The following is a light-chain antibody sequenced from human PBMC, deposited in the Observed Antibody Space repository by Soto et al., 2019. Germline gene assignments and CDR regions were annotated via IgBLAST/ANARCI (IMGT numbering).Light chain of an antibody. V-gene: IGKV1-39*01. CDR3: QESYSTPPT. CDR1: QTISIY. CDR2: GAS. J-gene: IGKJ4*01. Sequence: DIQMTQSPSSLSASVGDRVTITCRASQTISIYLNWYQQKPGKAPNLLIYGASSLQSGVPSRFSGSGSGTDFTLTISSLQPEDFATYYCQESYSTPPTFGGGTKVEIK.